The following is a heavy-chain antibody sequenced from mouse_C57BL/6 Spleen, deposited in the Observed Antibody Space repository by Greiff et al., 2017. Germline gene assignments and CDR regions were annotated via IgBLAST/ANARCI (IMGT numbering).Heavy chain of an antibody. Sequence: DVQLVESGGGLVKPGGSLKLSCAASGFTFSSYTMSWVRQTPETRLEWVATISGGGGNTYYPDSVKGRFTISRDNAKNTLYLQMSSLRSEDTALYYCARHPLLWLYAMDYWGQGTSVTVSS. V-gene: IGHV5-9*01. J-gene: IGHJ4*01. CDR1: GFTFSSYT. CDR2: ISGGGGNT. CDR3: ARHPLLWLYAMDY. D-gene: IGHD1-1*02.